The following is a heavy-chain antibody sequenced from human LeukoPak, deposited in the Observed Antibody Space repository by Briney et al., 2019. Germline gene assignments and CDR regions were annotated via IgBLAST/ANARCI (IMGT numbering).Heavy chain of an antibody. D-gene: IGHD1-26*01. V-gene: IGHV1-8*01. CDR3: TRGSLSGSSRDC. Sequence: GASVRVSYKASGYTFTAYDINWVRQATGQGLEWMGWMNPDTGDTGYAQRFQGRVIMTRNTSIDTAYMELSGLSSEDTAVYYCTRGSLSGSSRDCWGQGALVTVSS. J-gene: IGHJ4*02. CDR1: GYTFTAYD. CDR2: MNPDTGDT.